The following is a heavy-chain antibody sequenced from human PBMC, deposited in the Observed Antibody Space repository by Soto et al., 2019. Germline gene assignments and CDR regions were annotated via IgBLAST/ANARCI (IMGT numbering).Heavy chain of an antibody. D-gene: IGHD5-18*01. CDR1: GFAVSSFY. V-gene: IGHV3-53*01. Sequence: GGSLRLSCAASGFAVSSFYMNWVRQAPGRGLEWVSVIFTTGTTYYADSVKGRFTISRDDSKNTLYLQMNSLRAEDTAVYYCARERYSYGFDYWGQGTVVTVSS. CDR2: IFTTGTT. CDR3: ARERYSYGFDY. J-gene: IGHJ4*02.